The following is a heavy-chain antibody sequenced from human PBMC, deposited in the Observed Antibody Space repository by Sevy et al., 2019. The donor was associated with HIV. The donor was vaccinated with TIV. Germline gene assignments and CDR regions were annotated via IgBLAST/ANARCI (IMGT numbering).Heavy chain of an antibody. J-gene: IGHJ4*02. Sequence: GSLRLSCAASGFTFSSYAMSWVRQAPGKGLEWVSAISGSGGSTYYTDSVKCRFTISRDNSKNTLYLQMNSLRAEDTAVYYCAKDEEVRGGITIFGVVITLPDYWGQGTLVTVSS. CDR1: GFTFSSYA. CDR2: ISGSGGST. V-gene: IGHV3-23*01. CDR3: AKDEEVRGGITIFGVVITLPDY. D-gene: IGHD3-3*01.